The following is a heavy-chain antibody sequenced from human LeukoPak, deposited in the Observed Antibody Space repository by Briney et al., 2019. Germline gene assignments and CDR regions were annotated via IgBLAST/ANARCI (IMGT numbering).Heavy chain of an antibody. CDR1: GLTFNDYA. CDR3: AKDRSGSYLGGFDY. V-gene: IGHV3-9*01. Sequence: GGSLRLSCTASGLTFNDYAMHWVRLVPGKGLEGVSGISWNRGVIGYADSVKGRFIISRDNAKNSLYLQMNSLRAEDTALYYCAKDRSGSYLGGFDYWGQGTLVTVSS. D-gene: IGHD1-26*01. J-gene: IGHJ4*02. CDR2: ISWNRGVI.